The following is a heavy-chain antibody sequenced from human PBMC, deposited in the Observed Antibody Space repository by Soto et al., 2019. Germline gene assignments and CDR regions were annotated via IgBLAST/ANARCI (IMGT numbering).Heavy chain of an antibody. J-gene: IGHJ4*02. V-gene: IGHV1-69*12. CDR2: LVPMFRTA. Sequence: QVHLVQSGAEVKKPGSSVKVSCKTSGGTFSDSAINWLRQTTGQGLEWMGGLVPMFRTANYAPTLQGRVSITADESTSTVFMELSSLTFEDTAVYYCARGLGGSYFPFDFWGQGTLVTVSS. D-gene: IGHD1-26*01. CDR3: ARGLGGSYFPFDF. CDR1: GGTFSDSA.